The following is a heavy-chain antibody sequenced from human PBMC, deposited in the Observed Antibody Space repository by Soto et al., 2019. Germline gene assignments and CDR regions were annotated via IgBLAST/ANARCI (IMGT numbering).Heavy chain of an antibody. D-gene: IGHD3-3*01. J-gene: IGHJ4*02. V-gene: IGHV1-18*01. CDR1: GFPFSNYL. CDR2: ISGDNLNT. CDR3: ASWSGRGYWSGPLDF. Sequence: QVHLVQSGAEVKTPGASVKVSCKASGFPFSNYLINWVRQAPGQGLEWLGWISGDNLNTHYAQSLQGRATMTTDTSTNTAYMELKSLKSDDTAMYYCASWSGRGYWSGPLDFWGQGTLVTDSS.